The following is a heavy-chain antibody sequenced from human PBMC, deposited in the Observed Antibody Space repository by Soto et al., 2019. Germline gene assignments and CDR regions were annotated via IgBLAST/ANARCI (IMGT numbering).Heavy chain of an antibody. Sequence: ASVNVTCRDSGHAFTGYYRHWVQQAPGQGLEWMGWINPNSGGTKYAKKLQGRVTMTRDTSITTAYMELSSLRSDDTAVYYCTTHTRVVAAITNWGQGTLVTVSS. J-gene: IGHJ4*02. CDR1: GHAFTGYY. V-gene: IGHV1-2*02. D-gene: IGHD2-15*01. CDR2: INPNSGGT. CDR3: TTHTRVVAAITN.